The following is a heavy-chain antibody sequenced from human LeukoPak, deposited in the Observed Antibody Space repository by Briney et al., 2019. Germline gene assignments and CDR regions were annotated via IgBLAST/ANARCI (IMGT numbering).Heavy chain of an antibody. J-gene: IGHJ4*02. CDR1: GGSINNYY. Sequence: PSETLSLTCTVSGGSINNYYWSWIRQPPGKGLEWIGYIQYGGRTYYGPSLKSRVTISMDLSKIQFSLKMSSVTAADTAVYYCARDFFGDFDHWGQGILVTVSS. D-gene: IGHD2/OR15-2a*01. CDR2: IQYGGRT. CDR3: ARDFFGDFDH. V-gene: IGHV4-59*01.